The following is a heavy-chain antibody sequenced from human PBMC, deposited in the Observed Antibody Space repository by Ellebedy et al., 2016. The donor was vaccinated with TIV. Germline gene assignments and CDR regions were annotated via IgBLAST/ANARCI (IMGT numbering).Heavy chain of an antibody. V-gene: IGHV3-23*01. Sequence: GESLKISCAASGFTFNNFAMHWVRQAPGKGLEWLSVISGGGDNTYNADSVKGRFTITRDNYKNTLFLQMTRLTTEDTAVYYCAKGSTSGFNYDRVGFQYWGQGTLVTVSS. CDR2: ISGGGDNT. CDR3: AKGSTSGFNYDRVGFQY. D-gene: IGHD3-22*01. CDR1: GFTFNNFA. J-gene: IGHJ4*02.